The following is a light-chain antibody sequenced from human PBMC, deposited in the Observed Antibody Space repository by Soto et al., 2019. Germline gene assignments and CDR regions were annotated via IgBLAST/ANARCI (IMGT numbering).Light chain of an antibody. CDR3: QSYDSSLSGYV. CDR2: GNT. J-gene: IGLJ1*01. Sequence: QSVLTQPPSVSGAPGQRVPISCTGSSSNIGAGFDVHWYQQLPGTAPKLLIYGNTNRPSGVPDRFSGSKSGTSASLAITGLQVEDEADYYCQSYDSSLSGYVFGTGTKLTVL. CDR1: SSNIGAGFD. V-gene: IGLV1-40*01.